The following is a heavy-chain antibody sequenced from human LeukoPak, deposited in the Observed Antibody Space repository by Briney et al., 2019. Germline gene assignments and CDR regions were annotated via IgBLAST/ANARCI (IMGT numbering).Heavy chain of an antibody. Sequence: TSETLSLTCTVSGGSISSYYWSWIRQPAGKGLEWIGRIYTSGSTNYNPSLKSRVPMSVDTSKNQFSLKLSSVTAADTAVYYCARDQRVHYYDSSGYYFDYWGQGTLVTVSS. CDR2: IYTSGST. CDR3: ARDQRVHYYDSSGYYFDY. V-gene: IGHV4-4*07. D-gene: IGHD3-22*01. CDR1: GGSISSYY. J-gene: IGHJ4*02.